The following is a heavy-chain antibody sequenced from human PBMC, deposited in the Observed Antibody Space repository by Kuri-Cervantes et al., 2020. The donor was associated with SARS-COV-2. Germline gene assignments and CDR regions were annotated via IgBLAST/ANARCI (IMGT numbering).Heavy chain of an antibody. CDR3: ARSSPIAVAGSLAY. J-gene: IGHJ4*02. CDR1: GYTFTSYA. V-gene: IGHV1-3*01. D-gene: IGHD6-19*01. Sequence: ASVKVSCKASGYTFTSYAMHWVRQAPRQRLEWMGWINAGNGNTKYSQKFQGRVTITRDTSASTAYMELSSLRSEDTAVYYCARSSPIAVAGSLAYWGQGTLVTVSS. CDR2: INAGNGNT.